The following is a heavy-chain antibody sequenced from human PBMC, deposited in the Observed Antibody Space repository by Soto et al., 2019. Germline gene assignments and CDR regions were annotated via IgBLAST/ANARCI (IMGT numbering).Heavy chain of an antibody. D-gene: IGHD6-13*01. CDR2: IYNSGST. V-gene: IGHV4-59*08. CDR3: ASTLRRVASSWAFDS. CDR1: GGSISNYY. J-gene: IGHJ4*02. Sequence: SETLSLTCTVSGGSISNYYWSWIRQPPGKGLEWIGYIYNSGSTNFNPSLKSRVTMSTDTSKSQFSLKLNSVTAADTAVYYCASTLRRVASSWAFDSWGQGTLVTVSS.